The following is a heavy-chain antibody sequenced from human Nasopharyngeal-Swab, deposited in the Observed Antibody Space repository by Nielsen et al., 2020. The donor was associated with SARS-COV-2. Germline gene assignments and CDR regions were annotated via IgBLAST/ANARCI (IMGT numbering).Heavy chain of an antibody. J-gene: IGHJ4*02. CDR3: TRGDGALTYFDY. Sequence: GESLKISCAASGFTFSDYYMSWIRQAPGKGLEWVSYISGSGSTLYYADSVKGRITVPRDNAKSSVYLQMSSLRDEDTAVYYCTRGDGALTYFDYWGQGTLVSVSS. D-gene: IGHD4-17*01. CDR1: GFTFSDYY. V-gene: IGHV3-11*04. CDR2: ISGSGSTL.